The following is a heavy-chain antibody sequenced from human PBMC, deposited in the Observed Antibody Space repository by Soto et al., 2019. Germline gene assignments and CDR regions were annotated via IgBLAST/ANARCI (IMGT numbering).Heavy chain of an antibody. CDR1: GGSFSGYY. CDR2: INDRGSI. CDR3: ARESHDILTGPPWVWYCDL. D-gene: IGHD3-9*01. V-gene: IGHV4-34*01. J-gene: IGHJ2*01. Sequence: QVQLQQWGAGPLRPLETLSLTCGVSGGSFSGYYWAWIRQSPGKGLEWIGEINDRGSINYNPSLKSRVSISVDTSKNHYSLNLRSVTAADTAVYYCARESHDILTGPPWVWYCDLWGRGTLVNVSS.